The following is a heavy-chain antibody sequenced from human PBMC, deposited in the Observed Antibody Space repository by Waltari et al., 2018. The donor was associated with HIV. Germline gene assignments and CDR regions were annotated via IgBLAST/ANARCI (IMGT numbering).Heavy chain of an antibody. D-gene: IGHD3-9*01. V-gene: IGHV3-30*02. Sequence: LVESGGGVIQQGGSLTPSCKMYGFNFSSFGFHWVRQAAGEGLECVSFVRYGETNEIYVESVKACVIVSRGNSRDTLVLQMNSLRLDDTATYFCAEDFKPRGLDPSYIDAWGQGTLVTGSS. J-gene: IGHJ1*01. CDR2: VRYGETNE. CDR3: AEDFKPRGLDPSYIDA. CDR1: GFNFSSFG.